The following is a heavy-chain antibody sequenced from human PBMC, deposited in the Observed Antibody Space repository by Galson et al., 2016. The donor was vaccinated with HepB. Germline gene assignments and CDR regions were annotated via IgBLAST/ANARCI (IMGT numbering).Heavy chain of an antibody. V-gene: IGHV2-5*02. CDR3: AHTTNWNYFSSH. CDR2: IFWDDDK. CDR1: GFSLTTRGVG. J-gene: IGHJ4*02. D-gene: IGHD1-7*01. Sequence: ALVKPTQTLTLTCSFSGFSLTTRGVGVGWIRQPPGKALEWLALIFWDDDKRYSLSLKNRLTITKDTSKNEVVLMMTNMDPMDTGTYYCAHTTNWNYFSSHWGQGTLVTVSS.